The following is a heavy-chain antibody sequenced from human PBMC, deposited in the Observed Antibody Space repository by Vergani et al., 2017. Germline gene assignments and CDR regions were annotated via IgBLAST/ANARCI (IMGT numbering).Heavy chain of an antibody. V-gene: IGHV3-30*03. CDR2: ISYDGTQK. D-gene: IGHD1-1*01. J-gene: IGHJ1*01. Sequence: QVHLVESGGGVVQPGRSLRLSCVVSGFTSSYYGMHWVRQAPGKGLEGVAVISYDGTQKYYADSVKGRFTISRDNSKSTLYLQMNSLRTEDTAVYYCATKSCGTPGCQIGYFREWGQGTLVTVSS. CDR1: GFTSSYYG. CDR3: ATKSCGTPGCQIGYFRE.